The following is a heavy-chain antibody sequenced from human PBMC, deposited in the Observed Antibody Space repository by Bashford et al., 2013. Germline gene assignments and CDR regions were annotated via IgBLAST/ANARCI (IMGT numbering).Heavy chain of an antibody. Sequence: WIRQSPSRGLEWLGRTYYRSDWLADYALSVKGRISFDADTSNNQFYMTLESVSPDDTGVYYCARDRSYDSSGDGVLDIWGQGSRSPSPQ. CDR2: TYYRSDWLA. J-gene: IGHJ4*02. CDR3: ARDRSYDSSGDGVLDI. D-gene: IGHD3-22*01. V-gene: IGHV6-1*01.